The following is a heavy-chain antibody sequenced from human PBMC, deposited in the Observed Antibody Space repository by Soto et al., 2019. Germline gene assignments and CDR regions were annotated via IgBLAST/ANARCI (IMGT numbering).Heavy chain of an antibody. CDR1: GFTLNSYS. CDR3: ARDWRSDYGDYGGGY. J-gene: IGHJ4*02. V-gene: IGHV3-21*01. D-gene: IGHD4-17*01. Sequence: PGWSLRISSAASGFTLNSYSMNGARKEQGKGLEWVSSISSSSSYIYYADSVKGRFTISRDNAKNSLYLQMNSLRAEDTAVYYCARDWRSDYGDYGGGYWGQGTLVTVSS. CDR2: ISSSSSYI.